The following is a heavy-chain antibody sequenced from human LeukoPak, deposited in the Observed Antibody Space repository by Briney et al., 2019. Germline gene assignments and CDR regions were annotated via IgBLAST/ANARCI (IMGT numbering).Heavy chain of an antibody. V-gene: IGHV3-21*01. CDR2: ISSSSSYI. CDR3: ARVGQRWLQFDYYYMDV. CDR1: GFTFSSYS. Sequence: GGSLRLSCAASGFTFSSYSSNWVSQAPGKGLEWVSSISSSSSYIYYADSVKGRFTISRDNAKNSLYLQMNSLRAEDTAVYYCARVGQRWLQFDYYYMDVWGKGTTVTVSS. J-gene: IGHJ6*03. D-gene: IGHD5-24*01.